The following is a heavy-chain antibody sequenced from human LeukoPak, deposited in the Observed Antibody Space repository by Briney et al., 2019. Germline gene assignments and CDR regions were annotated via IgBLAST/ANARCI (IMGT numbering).Heavy chain of an antibody. CDR2: IYSGGST. V-gene: IGHV3-66*01. J-gene: IGHJ4*02. Sequence: GGSLRLSCAASGFTVSSNYMSWVRQAPGKGLEWVSVIYSGGSTYYADSVKGRFTISRDNSKNTLYLQMNSLRAEDTAVHYCARDTTGYGSGDYWGQGTLVTVPS. D-gene: IGHD3-10*01. CDR3: ARDTTGYGSGDY. CDR1: GFTVSSNY.